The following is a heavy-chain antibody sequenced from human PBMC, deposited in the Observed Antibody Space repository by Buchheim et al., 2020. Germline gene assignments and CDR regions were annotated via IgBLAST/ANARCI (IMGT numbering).Heavy chain of an antibody. J-gene: IGHJ4*02. CDR1: GFSFGRYG. CDR3: AKGENYDSSGYWVLFY. Sequence: DVQLLESGGDLVQPGGSLRLSCVASGFSFGRYGMTWVRQAPGKGLEWVSSISGSGRNTYYGESVKGRFTISRDNSKNTLYVEMKSLRAEDTAVYYCAKGENYDSSGYWVLFYWGQGTL. D-gene: IGHD3-22*01. CDR2: ISGSGRNT. V-gene: IGHV3-23*01.